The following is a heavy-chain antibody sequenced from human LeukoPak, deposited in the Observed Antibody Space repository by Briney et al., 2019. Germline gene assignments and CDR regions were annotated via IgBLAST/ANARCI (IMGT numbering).Heavy chain of an antibody. Sequence: PSETLSLTCTVSGGSISSHYWSWIRQPPGKGLEWIGNIYYSGSTNYNPSLKSRVTISVDTSKNQFSLKLSSVTAADTAVYYCASYDSSGLVAFDIWGQGTMVTVSS. CDR3: ASYDSSGLVAFDI. J-gene: IGHJ3*02. D-gene: IGHD3-22*01. CDR1: GGSISSHY. V-gene: IGHV4-59*11. CDR2: IYYSGST.